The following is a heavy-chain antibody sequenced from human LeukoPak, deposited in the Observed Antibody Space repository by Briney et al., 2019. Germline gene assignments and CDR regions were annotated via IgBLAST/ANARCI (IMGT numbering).Heavy chain of an antibody. CDR3: ASLQSVTSTFFSRRPPTYYYYMDV. Sequence: KPSETLSLTCTVSGGSISRSSYYWGWIRQPPGKGLEWIVTMYYSGSTYYNPSLKSRFTISADTSKNRFSLKLSSVTAADTAVYYCASLQSVTSTFFSRRPPTYYYYMDVWGKGTTVTVSS. V-gene: IGHV4-39*01. CDR2: MYYSGST. J-gene: IGHJ6*03. CDR1: GGSISRSSYY. D-gene: IGHD2-2*01.